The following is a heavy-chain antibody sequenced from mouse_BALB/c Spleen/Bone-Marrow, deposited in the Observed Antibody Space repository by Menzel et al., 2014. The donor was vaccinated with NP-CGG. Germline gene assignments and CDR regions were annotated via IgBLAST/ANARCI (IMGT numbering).Heavy chain of an antibody. CDR1: GYTFTNYW. CDR3: ARRLRGYYAMEY. Sequence: LQQSGSELVRPGASVKLSCKASGYTFTNYWIHWVKQRPGQGLEWIGNVYPGRGSINSDEKFKTKATLTVDTSSSTAYMHLNSLTSEDSAVYYCARRLRGYYAMEYWGQGTSVTVSS. V-gene: IGHV1S22*01. J-gene: IGHJ4*01. CDR2: VYPGRGSI. D-gene: IGHD1-3*01.